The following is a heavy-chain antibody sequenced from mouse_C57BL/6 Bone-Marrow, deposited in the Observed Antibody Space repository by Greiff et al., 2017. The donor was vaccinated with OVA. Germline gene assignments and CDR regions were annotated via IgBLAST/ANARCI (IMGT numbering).Heavy chain of an antibody. J-gene: IGHJ1*03. CDR1: GFPITSGYY. Sequence: VQLQQSGPGLVKPSQSLFLTCSITGFPITSGYYWIWIRQSPGKPLEWMGYITHSGDTFYNPSLQSPISITRETSKNQFFLQLNSVTTEDTAMYYCAGDRGYFDVWGTGTTVTVSS. V-gene: IGHV12-3*01. CDR2: ITHSGDT. CDR3: AGDRGYFDV.